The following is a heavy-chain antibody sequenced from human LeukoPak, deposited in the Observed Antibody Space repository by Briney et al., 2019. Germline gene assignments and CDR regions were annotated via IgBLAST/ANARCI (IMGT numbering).Heavy chain of an antibody. CDR3: AGGIQLWSYYFDY. CDR2: INPNSGGT. J-gene: IGHJ4*02. V-gene: IGHV1-2*04. CDR1: GYTFTGYY. Sequence: ASVKVSCKASGYTFTGYYMHWVRQAPGQGLEWMGWINPNSGGTNYAQKFQGWVTMTRDTSISTAYMELSRLRSDDTAVYYCAGGIQLWSYYFDYWGQGTLVTVSS. D-gene: IGHD5-18*01.